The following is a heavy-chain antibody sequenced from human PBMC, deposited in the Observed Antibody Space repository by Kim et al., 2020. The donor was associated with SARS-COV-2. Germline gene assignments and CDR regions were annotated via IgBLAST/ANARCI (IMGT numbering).Heavy chain of an antibody. J-gene: IGHJ3*02. CDR3: AKAVVGAYSSSWYDDAFDI. Sequence: GGSLRLSCAASGFTFSSYAMSWVRQAPGKGLEWVSAISGSGGSTYYADSVKGRFTISRDNSKNTLYLQMNSLRAEDTAVYYCAKAVVGAYSSSWYDDAFDIWGQGTMVTVSS. D-gene: IGHD6-13*01. V-gene: IGHV3-23*01. CDR2: ISGSGGST. CDR1: GFTFSSYA.